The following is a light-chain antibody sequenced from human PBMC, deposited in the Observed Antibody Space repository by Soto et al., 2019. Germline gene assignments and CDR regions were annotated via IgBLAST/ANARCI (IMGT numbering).Light chain of an antibody. CDR2: AES. V-gene: IGKV1-39*01. CDR3: KQSYSTPYT. J-gene: IGKJ2*01. CDR1: QSISSY. Sequence: DIQMTQSPSSLSASVGDRVTITCRASQSISSYLNWYQQKPGKAPKLLIYAESSLQSGVPSRFSGSGSGTDFTLTISSLQPEDFATYYCKQSYSTPYTFGQGTKLEIK.